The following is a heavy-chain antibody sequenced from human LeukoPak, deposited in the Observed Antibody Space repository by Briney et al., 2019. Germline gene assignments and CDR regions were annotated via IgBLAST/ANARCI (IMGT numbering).Heavy chain of an antibody. V-gene: IGHV5-51*01. CDR2: IYPGDSDT. Sequence: GESLKISCKGSGYSFTSYWIGWVRQMPGKGLEWMGIIYPGDSDTRYSPSFQGQVSISADKSISTAYLQWISLKASDTAMYYCARAYRLDAFDIWGQGTMVTVSS. J-gene: IGHJ3*02. D-gene: IGHD3-16*01. CDR3: ARAYRLDAFDI. CDR1: GYSFTSYW.